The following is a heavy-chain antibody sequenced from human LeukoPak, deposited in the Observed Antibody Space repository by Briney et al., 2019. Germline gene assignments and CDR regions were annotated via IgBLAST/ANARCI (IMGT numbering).Heavy chain of an antibody. Sequence: GGSLRLSCAASGFTFSSYSMNWVRQAPGKGLEWVSYISSSSSTIYYADSVKGRFTISRDNAKNSLYLQMNSLRAEDTAVYYCARPLGARYYGSGSYAGAGSGWCYWGQGTLVTVSS. J-gene: IGHJ4*02. CDR2: ISSSSSTI. D-gene: IGHD3-10*01. CDR1: GFTFSSYS. V-gene: IGHV3-48*04. CDR3: ARPLGARYYGSGSYAGAGSGWCY.